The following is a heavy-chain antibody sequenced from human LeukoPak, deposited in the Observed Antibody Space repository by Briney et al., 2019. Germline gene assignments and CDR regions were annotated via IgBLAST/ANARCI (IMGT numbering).Heavy chain of an antibody. CDR1: GYTFTSYY. CDR2: INPSGGST. D-gene: IGHD1-26*01. CDR3: ARLNSGSYPLDY. V-gene: IGHV1-46*01. Sequence: ASVKVSCKASGYTFTSYYMHWVRQAPGQGLEWMGIINPSGGSTSYAQKFQGRVTMTRDMSTSTVYMELSSLRSEDTAVSYCARLNSGSYPLDYWGQGTLVTVSS. J-gene: IGHJ4*02.